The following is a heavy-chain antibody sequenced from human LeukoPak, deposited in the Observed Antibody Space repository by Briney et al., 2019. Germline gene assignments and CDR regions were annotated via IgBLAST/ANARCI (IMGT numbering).Heavy chain of an antibody. Sequence: ASVKVSCKASGYTFSNYYMHWVRQAPGQGLEWMACINPNSGGTNYAQKFQGRVTMTRDTSINTAYMELSRLRSDDTAVYYCARDRRLSGTNDRTAFDIWGQGTMVTVSS. D-gene: IGHD1-7*01. CDR1: GYTFSNYY. J-gene: IGHJ3*02. CDR3: ARDRRLSGTNDRTAFDI. CDR2: INPNSGGT. V-gene: IGHV1-2*02.